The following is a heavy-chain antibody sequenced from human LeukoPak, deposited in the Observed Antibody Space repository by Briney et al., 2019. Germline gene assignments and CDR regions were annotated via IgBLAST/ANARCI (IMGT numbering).Heavy chain of an antibody. J-gene: IGHJ6*02. CDR3: TRVEMATIRQQYYYGMDV. CDR1: GFTFGDYA. Sequence: GGSLRLSCTASGFTFGDYAMSWVRQAPGKGLEWVGFIRSKAYGGTTEYAASVKGRFTISRDDSKSIAYLQMNSLKTEDTAVYYCTRVEMATIRQQYYYGMDVWGQGTTVTVSS. V-gene: IGHV3-49*04. CDR2: IRSKAYGGTT. D-gene: IGHD5-24*01.